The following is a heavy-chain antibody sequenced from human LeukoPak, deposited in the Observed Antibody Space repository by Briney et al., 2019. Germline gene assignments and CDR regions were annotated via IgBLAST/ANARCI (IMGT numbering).Heavy chain of an antibody. V-gene: IGHV1-69*05. D-gene: IGHD3-16*02. J-gene: IGHJ4*02. CDR1: RGTFSSYA. CDR3: AREYVWGSYRDYYFDY. Sequence: SVKVSCKASRGTFSSYAISWVRQAPGRGLEWMGRIIPIFGTANYAQKFQGRVTITTDESTSTAYMELSSLRSEDTAVYYCAREYVWGSYRDYYFDYWGQGTLVTVSS. CDR2: IIPIFGTA.